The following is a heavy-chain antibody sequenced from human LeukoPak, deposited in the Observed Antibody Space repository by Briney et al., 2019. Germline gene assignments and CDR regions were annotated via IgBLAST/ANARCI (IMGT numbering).Heavy chain of an antibody. D-gene: IGHD1-26*01. CDR1: GGSISGSY. CDR3: ARSGSFLFDC. J-gene: IGHJ4*02. CDR2: VDTSGNP. V-gene: IGHV4-4*07. Sequence: SETLSLTCTVSGGSISGSYWSWIRQPAGKGLEWIEHVDTSGNPHYNPSLNSRVTMSADASNNHLPLNLSSVTAADTAVYYCARSGSFLFDCWGQGILVTVSS.